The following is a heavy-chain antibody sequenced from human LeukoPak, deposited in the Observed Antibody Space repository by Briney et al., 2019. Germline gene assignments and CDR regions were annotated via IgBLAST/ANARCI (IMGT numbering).Heavy chain of an antibody. CDR1: GFTFSGSA. Sequence: PGGSLRLSCAASGFTFSGSAMHWVRQASGKGLEWVGRIRSKANSYATAYAASVKGRFTISRGDSKNTAYLQMNSLKTEDTAVYYCTSSMITFGGVIDYWGQGTLVTVSS. D-gene: IGHD3-16*02. J-gene: IGHJ4*02. V-gene: IGHV3-73*01. CDR2: IRSKANSYAT. CDR3: TSSMITFGGVIDY.